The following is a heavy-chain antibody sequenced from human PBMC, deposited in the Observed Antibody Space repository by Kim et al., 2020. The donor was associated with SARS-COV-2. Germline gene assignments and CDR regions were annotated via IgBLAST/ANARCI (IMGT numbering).Heavy chain of an antibody. V-gene: IGHV3-21*01. CDR2: YI. D-gene: IGHD6-19*01. Sequence: YIYYADSVKGRFTISRDNAKNSLYLQMNSLRAEDTAVYYCARGFSSGFNTWGQGTLVTVSS. CDR3: ARGFSSGFNT. J-gene: IGHJ5*02.